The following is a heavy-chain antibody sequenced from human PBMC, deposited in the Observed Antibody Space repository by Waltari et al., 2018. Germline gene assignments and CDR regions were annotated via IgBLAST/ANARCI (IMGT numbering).Heavy chain of an antibody. J-gene: IGHJ3*02. Sequence: LQLQESGPGLVTPSETLSLTCPVSGGSISSSSYYWGWIRTPPGKGLEWIGSIYYSGSTYYNPSLKSRVTISVDTSKNQFSLKLSSVTAADTAVYYCARYTMTWTGAFDIWGQGTMVTVSS. V-gene: IGHV4-39*07. CDR3: ARYTMTWTGAFDI. CDR1: GGSISSSSYY. CDR2: IYYSGST. D-gene: IGHD3-22*01.